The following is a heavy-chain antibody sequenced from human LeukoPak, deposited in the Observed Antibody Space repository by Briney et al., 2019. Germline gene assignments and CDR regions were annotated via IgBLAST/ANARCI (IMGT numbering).Heavy chain of an antibody. CDR1: GFTLSSYE. J-gene: IGHJ4*02. V-gene: IGHV3-48*03. CDR2: ISSGGSAI. CDR3: ARNDYSSSSYFY. D-gene: IGHD6-6*01. Sequence: PGGSLRLSCGASGFTLSSYEMNWVRQAPGKGLEWVSYISSGGSAIYYADSVKGRFTISRDNAKNSLYLQMNSLRAEDTAVYYCARNDYSSSSYFYWGPGTLVTVSS.